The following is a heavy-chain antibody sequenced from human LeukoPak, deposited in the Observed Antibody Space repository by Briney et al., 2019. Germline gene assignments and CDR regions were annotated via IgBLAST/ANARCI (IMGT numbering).Heavy chain of an antibody. V-gene: IGHV3-21*01. CDR2: ISSSSSYI. J-gene: IGHJ4*02. Sequence: PGGSLRLSCAASGFTFSSYSMNWVRQAPGKGLEWVSSISSSSSYIYYADSVKGRFTVSRDNSKNTLYLQMNSLRAEDTAVYYWAKDKRGYFDYWGQGTLVTVSS. CDR1: GFTFSSYS. CDR3: AKDKRGYFDY. D-gene: IGHD3-16*01.